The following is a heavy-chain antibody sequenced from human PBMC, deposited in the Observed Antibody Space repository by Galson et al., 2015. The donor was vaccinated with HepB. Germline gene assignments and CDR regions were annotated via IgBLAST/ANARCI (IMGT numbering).Heavy chain of an antibody. CDR3: ARARRDGYNYAYYFDY. V-gene: IGHV3-33*08. CDR2: IWYDGSNK. D-gene: IGHD5-24*01. CDR1: GFPFSSYG. J-gene: IGHJ4*02. Sequence: LRLSCAASGFPFSSYGMHWVRQAPGKGLEWVAVIWYDGSNKYYADSVKGRFTISRDNSKNTLYLQMNSLRAEDTAVYYCARARRDGYNYAYYFDYWGQGTLVTVSS.